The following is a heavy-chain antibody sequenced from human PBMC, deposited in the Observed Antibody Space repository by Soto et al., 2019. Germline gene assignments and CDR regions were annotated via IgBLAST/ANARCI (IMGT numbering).Heavy chain of an antibody. D-gene: IGHD4-17*01. J-gene: IGHJ4*02. CDR3: SKVLMGGIYGDYYFDY. Sequence: EVQLLESGGGLVQPGGSLRLSCAASGFTFSSYAMSWVRQAPGKGLEWVSAMSGSGGSTYYADSVKGRFTISRDNSKNTLYLQMNGLRAEDTAVYYCSKVLMGGIYGDYYFDYWGQGTLVSV. V-gene: IGHV3-23*01. CDR1: GFTFSSYA. CDR2: MSGSGGST.